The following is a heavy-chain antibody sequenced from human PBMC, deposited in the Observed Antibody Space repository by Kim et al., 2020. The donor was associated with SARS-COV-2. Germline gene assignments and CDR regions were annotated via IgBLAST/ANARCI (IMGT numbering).Heavy chain of an antibody. CDR1: GFSFSTYG. D-gene: IGHD3-9*01. J-gene: IGHJ4*02. V-gene: IGHV3-33*06. Sequence: GGSLRLSCVTSGFSFSTYGMNWVRQAPGKGLEWVAVIWNDASKTYYADSVKGRFTISRDNSKKTLYLQMNSLRGDDTAVYYCAKSSAPTIYYFDYWGQGTLVTVSS. CDR3: AKSSAPTIYYFDY. CDR2: IWNDASKT.